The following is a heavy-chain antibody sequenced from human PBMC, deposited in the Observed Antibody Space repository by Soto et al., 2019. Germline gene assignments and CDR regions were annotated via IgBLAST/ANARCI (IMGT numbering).Heavy chain of an antibody. D-gene: IGHD2-2*01. Sequence: VKVSCKASGYTFTSYYIHWVRQAPGQGLERMGIINPSDGSTSYAQKFQGRVTMTRDTSTSTVYMELNSLRSEDTAVYYCARVWGSFCSGSSCYTDYWGPGALVTVSS. CDR2: INPSDGST. CDR3: ARVWGSFCSGSSCYTDY. V-gene: IGHV1-46*01. CDR1: GYTFTSYY. J-gene: IGHJ4*02.